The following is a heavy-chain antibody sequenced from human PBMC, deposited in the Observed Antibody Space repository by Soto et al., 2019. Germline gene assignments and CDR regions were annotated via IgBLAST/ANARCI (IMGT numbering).Heavy chain of an antibody. V-gene: IGHV3-53*04. D-gene: IGHD6-19*01. CDR1: GFTVSSNY. CDR2: IYSDGST. J-gene: IGHJ5*02. Sequence: HPGGSLRLSCAASGFTVSSNYMSWVRQGPGKGLEWVSIIYSDGSTYYADSVKGRFTISRHNSKNTLYLQMNSLRAEDTAVYYCARDNFPAGEPQPRFDPWGQGTLVTVSS. CDR3: ARDNFPAGEPQPRFDP.